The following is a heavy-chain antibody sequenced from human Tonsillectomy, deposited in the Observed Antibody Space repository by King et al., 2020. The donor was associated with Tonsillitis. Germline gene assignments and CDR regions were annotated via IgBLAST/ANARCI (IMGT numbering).Heavy chain of an antibody. CDR1: GFTFSTYA. J-gene: IGHJ6*02. Sequence: VQLVESGGGVVQPGRSLRLSCAASGFTFSTYAMHWVRQAPGKGLEWVAVISYDGSNKYYADSVKGRFTISRDNSKNTLYLQMNSLGAEDTAVYYCARDRNYYYGMDVWGQGTTVTVSS. CDR3: ARDRNYYYGMDV. CDR2: ISYDGSNK. V-gene: IGHV3-30-3*01.